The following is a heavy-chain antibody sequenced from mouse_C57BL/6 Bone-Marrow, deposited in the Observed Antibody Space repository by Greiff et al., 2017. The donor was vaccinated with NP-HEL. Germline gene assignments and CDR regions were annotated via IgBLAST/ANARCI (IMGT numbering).Heavy chain of an antibody. V-gene: IGHV1-72*01. CDR1: GYTFTSYL. CDR2: IDPISGGT. J-gene: IGHJ2*01. CDR3: ARYYYGSSSFDY. D-gene: IGHD1-1*01. Sequence: QVQLQQPGAELVKPGASVKLSCKASGYTFTSYLMHWVKQRPGRGLEWIGRIDPISGGTKYNEKFKSKATLTVDKPSRTAYMQLNSLTSEDSAVYYCARYYYGSSSFDYWGQGTTLTVSS.